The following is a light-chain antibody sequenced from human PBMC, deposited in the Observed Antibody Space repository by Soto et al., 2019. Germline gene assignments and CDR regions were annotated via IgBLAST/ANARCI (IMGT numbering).Light chain of an antibody. V-gene: IGKV4-1*01. Sequence: DIVMTQSPDSLSVSLGERATINCKSSQNVLYSSTNKSYLAWYQQKAGQPPKLLIYWASTRQSGVPGRFSGSGSVTDFTLTITALQADDVAVYYCQEYYTTPPTFGPGTKVYVK. J-gene: IGKJ3*01. CDR3: QEYYTTPPT. CDR2: WAS. CDR1: QNVLYSSTNKSY.